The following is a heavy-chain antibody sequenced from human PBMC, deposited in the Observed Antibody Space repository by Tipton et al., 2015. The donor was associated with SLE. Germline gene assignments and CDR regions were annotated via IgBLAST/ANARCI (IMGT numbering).Heavy chain of an antibody. J-gene: IGHJ6*02. Sequence: SLRLSCAASGFTFSSYGMHWVRQAPGKGLEWVAFIRYDGSNKDYADSVKGRFTISRDNSKNTLYLQMNSLRAEDTAVYYCAQWGGSSSDYSYGMDVWGQGTTVTVSS. CDR3: AQWGGSSSDYSYGMDV. CDR2: IRYDGSNK. V-gene: IGHV3-30*02. D-gene: IGHD6-13*01. CDR1: GFTFSSYG.